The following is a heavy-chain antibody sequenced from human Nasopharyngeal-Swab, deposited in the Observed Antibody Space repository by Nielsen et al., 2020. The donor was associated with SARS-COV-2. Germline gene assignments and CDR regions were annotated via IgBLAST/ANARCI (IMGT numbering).Heavy chain of an antibody. Sequence: SETLSLTCTVSGDSIAYSTFYWGWIRQPQGKGLEWIGIIYYNGNTYQNPSLKSRLTISVDKSKNQFSLQLSSVTAADTAVYYCVRSSSWYYFDYWAQGTQVTVSS. V-gene: IGHV4-39*01. D-gene: IGHD6-13*01. J-gene: IGHJ4*02. CDR1: GDSIAYSTFY. CDR2: IYYNGNT. CDR3: VRSSSWYYFDY.